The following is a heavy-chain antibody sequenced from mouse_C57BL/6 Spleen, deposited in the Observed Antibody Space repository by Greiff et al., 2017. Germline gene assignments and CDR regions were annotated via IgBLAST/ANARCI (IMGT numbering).Heavy chain of an antibody. CDR1: GFTFSDYG. V-gene: IGHV5-17*01. CDR2: ISSGSSTI. D-gene: IGHD1-1*01. Sequence: VQLKESGGGLVKPGGSLKLSCAASGFTFSDYGMHWVRQAPEKGLEWVAYISSGSSTIYYADTVKGRFTISRDNAKNTLFLQMTSLRSEDTAMYYCARTGNYYGSYYYAMDYWGQGTSVTVSS. J-gene: IGHJ4*01. CDR3: ARTGNYYGSYYYAMDY.